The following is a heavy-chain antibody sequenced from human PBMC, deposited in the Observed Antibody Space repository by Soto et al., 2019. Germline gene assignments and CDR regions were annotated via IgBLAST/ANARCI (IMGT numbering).Heavy chain of an antibody. CDR3: ARVRDIVVVVAATEDAFDI. CDR1: GYTFTGYY. D-gene: IGHD2-15*01. V-gene: IGHV1-8*02. Sequence: ASVKVSCEACGYTFTGYYMHWVRQAPGQGLEWMGWISPNSGNTGYAQKFQGRVTMTRNTSISTAYMELSSLRSEDMAVYYCARVRDIVVVVAATEDAFDIWGQGTMVTVSS. CDR2: ISPNSGNT. J-gene: IGHJ3*02.